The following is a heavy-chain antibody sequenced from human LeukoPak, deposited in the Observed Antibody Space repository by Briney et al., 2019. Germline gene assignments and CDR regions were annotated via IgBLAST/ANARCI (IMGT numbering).Heavy chain of an antibody. CDR2: IYYSGST. CDR3: ARLDYEEPFDY. V-gene: IGHV4-39*01. J-gene: IGHJ4*02. Sequence: SETLSLTCTVSGGSISSSSYYWGWIRQPPGKGLEWIGSIYYSGSTYYNPSLKSRVTISVDTSKNQFSLKLSSVTAADTAVYYCARLDYEEPFDYRGQGTLVTVSS. CDR1: GGSISSSSYY. D-gene: IGHD4-17*01.